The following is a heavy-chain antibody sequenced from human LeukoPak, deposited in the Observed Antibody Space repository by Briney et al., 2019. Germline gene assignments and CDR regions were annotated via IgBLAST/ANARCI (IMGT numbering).Heavy chain of an antibody. CDR1: GIKLSNYG. D-gene: IGHD6-19*01. CDR3: ARIAVAALYGMDV. Sequence: GGSLRLSCVVSGIKLSNYGMSWVRQAPGKGLEWVSVIYSGGSTYYADSVKGRFTISRPNSKNTLYLQMNSLRAEDTAVYYCARIAVAALYGMDVWGQGTTVTVSS. V-gene: IGHV3-53*04. J-gene: IGHJ6*02. CDR2: IYSGGST.